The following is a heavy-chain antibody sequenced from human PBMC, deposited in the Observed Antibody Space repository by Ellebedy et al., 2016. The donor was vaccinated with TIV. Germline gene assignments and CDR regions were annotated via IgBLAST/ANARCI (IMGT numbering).Heavy chain of an antibody. Sequence: MPSETLSLTCSVSGGSISSGDYALTWIRQPPGKGLEWIGFIYDSGSTDYSPSLKSRVAMSVDTSKNQFSLKLTSVTAADTAVYYCARAAPVGFGPWGQGTLVTVSS. J-gene: IGHJ5*02. CDR2: IYDSGST. CDR1: GGSISSGDYA. CDR3: ARAAPVGFGP. V-gene: IGHV4-30-4*01.